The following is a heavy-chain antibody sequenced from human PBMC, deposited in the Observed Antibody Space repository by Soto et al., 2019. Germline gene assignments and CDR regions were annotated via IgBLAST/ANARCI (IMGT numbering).Heavy chain of an antibody. D-gene: IGHD3-3*01. Sequence: ASVKVSCKASGYTFTSYGISWVRQAPGQGLEWMGWISAYNGNTNYAQKLQGRVTMTTDTSTSTAYMELRSLRSDDTAVYYCARDRKLRFLEWSQAPGDYWGQGTLVTVSS. CDR1: GYTFTSYG. J-gene: IGHJ4*02. V-gene: IGHV1-18*01. CDR3: ARDRKLRFLEWSQAPGDY. CDR2: ISAYNGNT.